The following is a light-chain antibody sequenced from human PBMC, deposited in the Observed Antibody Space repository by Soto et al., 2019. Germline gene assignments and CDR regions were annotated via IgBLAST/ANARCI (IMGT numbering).Light chain of an antibody. Sequence: QSALTQPASVSGSPGQSITISCTGTSSDVGAYNYVSWYQQQSGKAPKLMIHEVSNRPSGVPDRFSGSKSGNTASLTISGLQAEDEADYYCCSYAGSYTEVFGTGTKLTVL. CDR1: SSDVGAYNY. V-gene: IGLV2-11*01. J-gene: IGLJ1*01. CDR3: CSYAGSYTEV. CDR2: EVS.